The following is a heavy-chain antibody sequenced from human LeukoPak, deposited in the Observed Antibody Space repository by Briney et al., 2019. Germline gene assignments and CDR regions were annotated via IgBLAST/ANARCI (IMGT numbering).Heavy chain of an antibody. V-gene: IGHV3-30-3*01. CDR2: ISYDGSNK. J-gene: IGHJ4*02. CDR1: GFTFSSYA. CDR3: ARGRNRGTYSDY. D-gene: IGHD3-16*01. Sequence: GGSLRLSCAASGFTFSSYAMHWVRQAPGKGLEWVAVISYDGSNKYYADSVKGRFTISRDNSKNTLYLQMNSLRAEDTAVYYCARGRNRGTYSDYWGQGTLVTVSS.